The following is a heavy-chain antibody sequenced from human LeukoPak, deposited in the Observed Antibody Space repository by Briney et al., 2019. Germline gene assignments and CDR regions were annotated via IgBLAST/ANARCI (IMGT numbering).Heavy chain of an antibody. CDR2: IIAYNGNT. J-gene: IGHJ4*02. CDR1: GYTFTGYY. V-gene: IGHV1-18*04. CDR3: ARDRRYGSGSYYANY. D-gene: IGHD3-10*01. Sequence: ASVKVSCKASGYTFTGYYMHWVRQAPGQGLEWMGWIIAYNGNTNYAQKLQGRVTMTTDTSTSTAYMELSSLRSDDTAVYYCARDRRYGSGSYYANYWGQGTLVTVSS.